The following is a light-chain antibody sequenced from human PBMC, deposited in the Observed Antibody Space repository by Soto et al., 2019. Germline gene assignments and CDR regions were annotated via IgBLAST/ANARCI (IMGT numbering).Light chain of an antibody. CDR2: DVS. V-gene: IGLV2-11*01. J-gene: IGLJ1*01. CDR3: CSYAGSFYV. CDR1: SSDVGGYNY. Sequence: QSALTQPRSVSGSHGQSVTISCTGTSSDVGGYNYVSWYQQHPGKAPKLMIYDVSERPSGVPDRFSGSKSGNTVSLTISGLQAEDEADYYCCSYAGSFYVFGTGTKLTVL.